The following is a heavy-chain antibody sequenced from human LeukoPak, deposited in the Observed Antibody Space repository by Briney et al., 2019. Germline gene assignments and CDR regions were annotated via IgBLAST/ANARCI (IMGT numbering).Heavy chain of an antibody. Sequence: SETLSLTCTVSGGSISSSTYYWGWIRQPPGKGLEWIGTIYSGGSTYYNPSLKGRVTMSVDTSKNQFSLKLSSVTAADTAVYYCARPAARGTYYYYMDVWGKGTTVTVSS. CDR2: IYSGGST. CDR3: ARPAARGTYYYYMDV. J-gene: IGHJ6*03. V-gene: IGHV4-39*01. D-gene: IGHD3-16*01. CDR1: GGSISSSTYY.